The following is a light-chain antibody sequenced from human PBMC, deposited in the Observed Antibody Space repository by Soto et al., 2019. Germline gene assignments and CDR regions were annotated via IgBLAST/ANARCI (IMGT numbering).Light chain of an antibody. J-gene: IGKJ5*01. CDR3: QHYAGGSRIT. CDR2: DAS. Sequence: EIVLTQSPATLSLSPGERATLSCRASQSVSSYLAWYQQKPGQAPRLLIYDASNRATGIPARFCGSGSGTDFTLTISSLEPEDFALYYCQHYAGGSRITFGQGTRLEIK. V-gene: IGKV3-11*01. CDR1: QSVSSY.